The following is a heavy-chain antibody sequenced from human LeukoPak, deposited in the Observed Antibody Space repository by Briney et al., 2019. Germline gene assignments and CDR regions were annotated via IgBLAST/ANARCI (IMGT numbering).Heavy chain of an antibody. V-gene: IGHV1-69*06. J-gene: IGHJ5*02. Sequence: SVKVSCKASGGTFSSYAISWVRQAPGQGLEWMGGIIPIFGTANYAQKFQGRVTITADKSTSTAYMELSSLRSEDTAVYYCARDTPYLLRYFDWGFDPWGQGTLVTVSS. CDR2: IIPIFGTA. CDR3: ARDTPYLLRYFDWGFDP. CDR1: GGTFSSYA. D-gene: IGHD3-9*01.